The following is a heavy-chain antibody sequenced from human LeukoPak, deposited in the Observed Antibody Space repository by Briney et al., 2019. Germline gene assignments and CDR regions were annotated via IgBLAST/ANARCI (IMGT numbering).Heavy chain of an antibody. CDR1: GFTFSSYA. Sequence: PGGSLRLSCAASGFTFSSYAVSWVRQAPGKGLEWVSGINWNGGSTGYADSVKGRFTISRDNAKNSLYLQMNSLRAEDTALYYCAREGIISYYYDSSGYPTPWGQGTLVTVSS. CDR3: AREGIISYYYDSSGYPTP. D-gene: IGHD3-22*01. CDR2: INWNGGST. J-gene: IGHJ5*02. V-gene: IGHV3-20*04.